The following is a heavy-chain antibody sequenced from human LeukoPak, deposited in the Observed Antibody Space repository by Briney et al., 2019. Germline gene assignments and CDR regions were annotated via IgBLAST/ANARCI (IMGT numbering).Heavy chain of an antibody. D-gene: IGHD5-18*01. CDR2: INWNGGST. CDR3: AGDLTPWSSYGSFDY. Sequence: GGSLRLSCAAYGFTFDDYGMSWVRQAPGKGLEWVSGINWNGGSTGYADSVKGRFTISRDNAKNSLYLQMNSLRAEDTALYYCAGDLTPWSSYGSFDYWGQGTLVTVSS. CDR1: GFTFDDYG. V-gene: IGHV3-20*04. J-gene: IGHJ4*02.